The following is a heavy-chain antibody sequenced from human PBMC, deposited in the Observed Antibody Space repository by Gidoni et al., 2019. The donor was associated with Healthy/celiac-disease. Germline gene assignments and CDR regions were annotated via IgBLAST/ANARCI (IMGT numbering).Heavy chain of an antibody. D-gene: IGHD3-22*01. Sequence: EVQLVESGGGLVQPGGSLRLSCAASGFTFSSYEMNWVRQAPGKGLEWVSYISSSGSTIYYADSVKGRFTISRDNAKNSLYLQMNSLRAEDTAVYYCVRYYYDSSGYQYYFDYWGQGTLVTVSS. CDR2: ISSSGSTI. CDR3: VRYYYDSSGYQYYFDY. J-gene: IGHJ4*02. V-gene: IGHV3-48*03. CDR1: GFTFSSYE.